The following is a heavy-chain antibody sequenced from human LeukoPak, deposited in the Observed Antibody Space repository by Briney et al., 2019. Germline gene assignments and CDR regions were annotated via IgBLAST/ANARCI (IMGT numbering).Heavy chain of an antibody. CDR3: ARERGSYTSFDY. CDR1: GGSISSGSYY. CDR2: IYTSGST. D-gene: IGHD1-26*01. V-gene: IGHV4-61*02. J-gene: IGHJ4*02. Sequence: SETLFLTCTVSGGSISSGSYYWSWIRQPAGKGLEWIGRIYTSGSTNYNPSLKSRVTISVDTSKNQFSLKLSSVTAADTAVYYCARERGSYTSFDYWGQGTLVTVSS.